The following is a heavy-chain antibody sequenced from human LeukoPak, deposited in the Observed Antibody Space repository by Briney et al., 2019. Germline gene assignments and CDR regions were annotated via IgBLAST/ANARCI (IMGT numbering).Heavy chain of an antibody. CDR2: INPNSGGT. CDR1: GYTFTGYY. J-gene: IGHJ6*02. Sequence: ASVKVSCKASGYTFTGYYMHWVRQAPGQGLEWMGWINPNSGGTNYAQKFQGRVTMTRDTSISTAYMELSRLRSDDTAVYYCARVQSSSWYSPYYYYGMDVWGQVTTVTVSS. CDR3: ARVQSSSWYSPYYYYGMDV. D-gene: IGHD6-13*01. V-gene: IGHV1-2*02.